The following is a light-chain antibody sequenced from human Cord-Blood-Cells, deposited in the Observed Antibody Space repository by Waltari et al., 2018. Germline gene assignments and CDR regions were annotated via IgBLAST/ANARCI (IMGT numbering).Light chain of an antibody. V-gene: IGLV2-23*01. J-gene: IGLJ3*02. CDR1: SSDVGSYNL. CDR2: EGS. CDR3: CSYAGSSTWV. Sequence: QSALTQPASVSGSPGQSITISCTGTSSDVGSYNLVSWYQQHPGKAPKLMIYEGSKRPSGVSNLFSGSKSGNMASLTISGLQAEDEADYYCCSYAGSSTWVFGGGTKLTVL.